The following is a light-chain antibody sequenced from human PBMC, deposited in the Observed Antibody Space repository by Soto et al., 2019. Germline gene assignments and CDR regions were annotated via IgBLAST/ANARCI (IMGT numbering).Light chain of an antibody. CDR2: AAS. V-gene: IGKV3-15*01. CDR1: QGLGTN. CDR3: QQYNHWPLS. Sequence: TVMTQSPATLSVSPGERATLSCRASQGLGTNLAWYQQRPGKAPRLLIYAASTRATGVPARFSGSGSETEFTLTITTLPYEDVAVYYCQQYNHWPLSFGVGTKVEIK. J-gene: IGKJ4*01.